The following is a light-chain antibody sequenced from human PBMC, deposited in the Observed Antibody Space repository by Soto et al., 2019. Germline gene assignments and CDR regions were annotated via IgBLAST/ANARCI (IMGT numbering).Light chain of an antibody. CDR2: KAS. V-gene: IGKV1-5*03. Sequence: DIQMTQSPSTLSASVGDRVIITCRASQTISSWLAWYQQKPGKAPKLLIYKASSLESGVPSRFSGSGSGTEFTLTISSLQPDDFATYDCQHYNNYLLTFGGGTKVEIK. CDR3: QHYNNYLLT. J-gene: IGKJ4*01. CDR1: QTISSW.